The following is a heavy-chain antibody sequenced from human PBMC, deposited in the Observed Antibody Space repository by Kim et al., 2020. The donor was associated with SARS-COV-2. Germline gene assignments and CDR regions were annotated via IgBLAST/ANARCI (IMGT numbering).Heavy chain of an antibody. Sequence: GGSLRLSCAASGFTFRSNSMTWVRQAPGKGLEWVSAIFGGGTRTYYASSRDGLFTTASHPSNTALFQQTNSQTADQTAFYFGAKATHDYSRDWG. CDR1: GFTFRSNS. J-gene: IGHJ1*01. CDR3: AKATHDYSRD. V-gene: IGHV3-23*03. CDR2: IFGGGTRT. D-gene: IGHD6-25*01.